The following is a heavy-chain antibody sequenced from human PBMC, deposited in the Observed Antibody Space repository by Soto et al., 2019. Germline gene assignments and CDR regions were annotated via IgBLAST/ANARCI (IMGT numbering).Heavy chain of an antibody. V-gene: IGHV3-30-3*01. CDR1: GFTFSTYA. Sequence: PGGSLRLSCAASGFTFSTYAMQWVRQAPGKGLEWVAVISYDGSNKYYADSVKGRFTISRDNSKNTLYLQMNSLRAEDTAVYYCARDSQSNHCSSTSCSSYFDYWGQGTLVTVSS. J-gene: IGHJ4*02. CDR2: ISYDGSNK. CDR3: ARDSQSNHCSSTSCSSYFDY. D-gene: IGHD2-2*01.